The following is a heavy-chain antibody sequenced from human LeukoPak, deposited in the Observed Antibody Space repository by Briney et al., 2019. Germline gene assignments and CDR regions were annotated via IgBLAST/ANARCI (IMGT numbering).Heavy chain of an antibody. V-gene: IGHV3-48*03. CDR1: EFTFSSYA. Sequence: QPGRSPRLSCAASEFTFSSYAMQWVRQAPGKGLEWVSYISSSDGTIYYADSVKGRFTISRDNAKNSLYLQMNSLRAEDTAVYYCARDVGDSRPYWYFDLWGRGTLVTVSS. CDR2: ISSSDGTI. CDR3: ARDVGDSRPYWYFDL. D-gene: IGHD4-17*01. J-gene: IGHJ2*01.